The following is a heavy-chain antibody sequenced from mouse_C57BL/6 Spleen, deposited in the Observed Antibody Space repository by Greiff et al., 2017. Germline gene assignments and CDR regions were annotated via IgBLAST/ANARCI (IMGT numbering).Heavy chain of an antibody. CDR1: GYTFTSYW. Sequence: QVQLQQPGAERVKPGASVKLSCKASGYTFTSYWMQWVKQRPGQGLEWIGEIDPSDSYTNYNQKFKGKATLTVDTSSSTAYMQLSILTSEDSAVYYCARRNGDYWGQGTTLTVSS. J-gene: IGHJ2*01. CDR2: IDPSDSYT. CDR3: ARRNGDY. V-gene: IGHV1-50*01.